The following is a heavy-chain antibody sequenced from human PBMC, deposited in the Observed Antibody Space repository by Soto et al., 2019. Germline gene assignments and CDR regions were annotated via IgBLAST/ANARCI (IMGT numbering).Heavy chain of an antibody. J-gene: IGHJ2*01. CDR1: GDTFSSHA. D-gene: IGHD1-1*01. CDR3: ARGVEEMATTTAVWSFDL. Sequence: QVQLVQSGAEVKKPGSSVKVSCKASGDTFSSHAFGWVRQAPGQGLEWMGGIIPFFGTANYAQKFEGRVAITADESTTTAYMELSSLRSEDTAVYYCARGVEEMATTTAVWSFDLWGRGTLGTVSS. V-gene: IGHV1-69*01. CDR2: IIPFFGTA.